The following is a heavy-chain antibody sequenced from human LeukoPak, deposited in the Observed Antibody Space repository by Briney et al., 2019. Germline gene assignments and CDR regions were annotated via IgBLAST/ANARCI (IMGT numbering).Heavy chain of an antibody. D-gene: IGHD6-13*01. CDR2: IGSSDRTT. V-gene: IGHV3-48*03. CDR1: GFTFSIYE. CDR3: ARVGYSSSWSPSDY. J-gene: IGHJ4*02. Sequence: QAGGSLRLSCVASGFTFSIYEMNWVRQAPGKGLEWLSYIGSSDRTTHYADSVKGRFTISRDNAKNSLYLQMNSLRVEDTAVYYCARVGYSSSWSPSDYWGQGALVTVSS.